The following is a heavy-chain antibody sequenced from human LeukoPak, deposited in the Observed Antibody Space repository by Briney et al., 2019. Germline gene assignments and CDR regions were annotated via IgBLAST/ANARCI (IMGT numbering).Heavy chain of an antibody. V-gene: IGHV5-51*01. D-gene: IGHD2-2*01. CDR1: GYSFTSYW. Sequence: GESLKISCKGSGYSFTSYWIGWVRQVPGKGLEWMGIIYPGDSDTRYSPSFQGQVTISADKSISTAYLQWSSLKASDTAMYYCARLDGRYCSSTSCYYFDYWGQGTLVTVSS. CDR2: IYPGDSDT. J-gene: IGHJ4*02. CDR3: ARLDGRYCSSTSCYYFDY.